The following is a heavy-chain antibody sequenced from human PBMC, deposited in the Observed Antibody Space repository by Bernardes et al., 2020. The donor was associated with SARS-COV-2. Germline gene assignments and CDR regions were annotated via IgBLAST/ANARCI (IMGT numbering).Heavy chain of an antibody. CDR2: ISAYNGNT. D-gene: IGHD6-6*01. CDR1: GYTFTSYG. Sequence: ASVKVSCKASGYTFTSYGISWVRQAPGQGLEWMGWISAYNGNTNYAQKLQGRVTMTTDTSTSTAYMELRSLRSDDTAVYYCARAPPSIAEGEGYFQHWGQGTLVTVSS. V-gene: IGHV1-18*01. J-gene: IGHJ1*01. CDR3: ARAPPSIAEGEGYFQH.